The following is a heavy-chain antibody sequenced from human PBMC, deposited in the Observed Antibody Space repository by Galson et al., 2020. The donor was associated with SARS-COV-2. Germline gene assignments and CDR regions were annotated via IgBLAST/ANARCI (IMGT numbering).Heavy chain of an antibody. CDR1: GLTFSSYG. Sequence: GGSLRLSCAASGLTFSSYGMHWVRQAPGKGLERVAVIWYEGSTKYYADSVKGRFTISRDNSKNTLYLQMNSLRAEDTAVYYCAGEITMLYGMDVWGQGTTVTVSS. V-gene: IGHV3-33*01. D-gene: IGHD3-10*02. CDR2: IWYEGSTK. CDR3: AGEITMLYGMDV. J-gene: IGHJ6*02.